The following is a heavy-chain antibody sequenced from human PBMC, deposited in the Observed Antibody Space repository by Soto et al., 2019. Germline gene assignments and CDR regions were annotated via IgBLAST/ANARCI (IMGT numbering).Heavy chain of an antibody. CDR3: ARESEDLTSNFDY. V-gene: IGHV3-21*06. J-gene: IGHJ4*02. CDR1: GFTFTRYS. Sequence: LILSCAASGFTFTRYSMNWVRQAPGKGLEWVSSISSTTNYIYYGDSMKGRFTISRDNAKNSLYLEMNSLRAEDTAVYYCARESEDLTSNFDYWGQGTMVTVSS. CDR2: ISSTTNYI.